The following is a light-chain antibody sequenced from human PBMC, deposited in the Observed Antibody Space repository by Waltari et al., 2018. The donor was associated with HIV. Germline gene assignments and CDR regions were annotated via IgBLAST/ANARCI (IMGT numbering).Light chain of an antibody. CDR1: QSVSSSY. Sequence: EIVLTQSPGTLSLSPGERATLSCRASQSVSSSYFAWYQQKPGQAPRLLISGTSSRATGIPDRFSGRGSGTDFTLTISRLEPEDFAVYYCQQSANSPSRTFGGGTKVEIK. V-gene: IGKV3-20*01. CDR3: QQSANSPSRT. CDR2: GTS. J-gene: IGKJ4*01.